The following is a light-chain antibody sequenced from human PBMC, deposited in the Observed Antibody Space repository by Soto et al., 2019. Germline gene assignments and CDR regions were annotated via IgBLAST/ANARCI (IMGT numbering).Light chain of an antibody. CDR2: SNN. CDR1: TSNIGSNT. CDR3: STWDDSLNGVV. Sequence: QLVLTQPPSASGTPGQRVTISCSGSTSNIGSNTVNWYQQLPRTAPKLLIYSNNERPSGVPDRFSGSKSGTSASLATSGLQSEDEADYYCSTWDDSLNGVVFGGGTKVTVL. J-gene: IGLJ3*02. V-gene: IGLV1-44*01.